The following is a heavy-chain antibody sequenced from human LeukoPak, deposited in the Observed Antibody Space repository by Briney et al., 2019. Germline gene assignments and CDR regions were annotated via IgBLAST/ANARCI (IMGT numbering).Heavy chain of an antibody. D-gene: IGHD5-18*01. J-gene: IGHJ3*02. V-gene: IGHV4-4*07. Sequence: SETLSLTCTVSGGSISSYYWSWIRQPAGKGLEWIGRINTSGSTKYNPSLKSRVTISVDTSKNQFSLKLSSVTAADTAVYYCARSGNVDTAMVTAFDIWGQGTMVTVSS. CDR2: INTSGST. CDR1: GGSISSYY. CDR3: ARSGNVDTAMVTAFDI.